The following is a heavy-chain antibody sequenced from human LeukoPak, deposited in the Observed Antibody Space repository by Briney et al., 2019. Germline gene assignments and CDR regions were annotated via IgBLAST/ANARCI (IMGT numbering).Heavy chain of an antibody. J-gene: IGHJ4*02. CDR3: ARGTSGGWYAVDY. CDR1: GGSFSGYY. Sequence: PSETLSLTCAVYGGSFSGYYWSWIRQPPGRGLEWIGEINHSGSTNYSPSLKSRVTISVDTSKNQFSLNLKSVTAADAAMYYCARGTSGGWYAVDYWGRGTLVTVSS. D-gene: IGHD6-19*01. CDR2: INHSGST. V-gene: IGHV4-34*01.